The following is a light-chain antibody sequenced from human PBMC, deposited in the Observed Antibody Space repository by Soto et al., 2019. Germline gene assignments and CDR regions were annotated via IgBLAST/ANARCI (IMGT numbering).Light chain of an antibody. Sequence: DIVVTQSPLSLPVTPGEPASISCRSSQSLLFSNGYTYLDWYLQKPGQSPQLLIYLGSNRASGVPDRFSGSGSGTDFTLNISRMEAEDVGVYYCMQTLQTRTFGGGTKVDIK. J-gene: IGKJ4*01. V-gene: IGKV2-28*01. CDR2: LGS. CDR1: QSLLFSNGYTY. CDR3: MQTLQTRT.